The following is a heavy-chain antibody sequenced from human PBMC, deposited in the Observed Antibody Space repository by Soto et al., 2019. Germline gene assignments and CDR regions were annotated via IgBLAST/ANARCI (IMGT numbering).Heavy chain of an antibody. J-gene: IGHJ3*02. D-gene: IGHD2-15*01. Sequence: QEQLQQWGAGLLKPSETLSLTCAVYGGFVSSGNYYWSWIRQPPGKELEWIGEVSHSGGTHFNPSPKKRVTISVATSKNQYSLKISSVTAADAAVYYGARVERRTATAVVDALDIWGPVTMVTVSS. CDR1: GGFVSSGNYY. CDR3: ARVERRTATAVVDALDI. CDR2: VSHSGGT. V-gene: IGHV4-34*01.